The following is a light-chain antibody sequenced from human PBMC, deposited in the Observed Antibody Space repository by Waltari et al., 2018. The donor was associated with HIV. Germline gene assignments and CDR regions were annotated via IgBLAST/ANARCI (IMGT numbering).Light chain of an antibody. CDR3: SSYSSSTALVV. Sequence: QSVLTQPASVSGSPGQSITISCTGTSRDVGGYKYVSWYQQHPGQAPKLMIFDVSNRPSGVSNRFSGSKSGNTASLTISGLQAEDEAHYFCSSYSSSTALVVFGGGTKVTVL. J-gene: IGLJ2*01. CDR1: SRDVGGYKY. V-gene: IGLV2-14*03. CDR2: DVS.